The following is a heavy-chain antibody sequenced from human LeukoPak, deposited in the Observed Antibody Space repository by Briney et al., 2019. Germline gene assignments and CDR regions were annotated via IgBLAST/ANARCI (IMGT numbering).Heavy chain of an antibody. CDR1: GFTFSSYG. J-gene: IGHJ4*02. V-gene: IGHV3-23*01. D-gene: IGHD6-13*01. Sequence: GGSLRLSCAASGFTFSSYGMHWVRQAPGKGLEWVSSISGSGASTYYADSVKGRSTISRDNSKNTLYLQMNSLRAEDTAVYYCARFVTAAGTDSWGQGILVTVSS. CDR3: ARFVTAAGTDS. CDR2: ISGSGAST.